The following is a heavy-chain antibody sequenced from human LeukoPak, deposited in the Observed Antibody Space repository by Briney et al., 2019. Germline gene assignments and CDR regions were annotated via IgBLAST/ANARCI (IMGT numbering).Heavy chain of an antibody. CDR1: GFTLDDYA. D-gene: IGHD5-12*01. Sequence: PGGSLRLSCAASGFTLDDYAMHWVRQAPGKGLEWVSGISCNSGSIGYADSVKGRFTISRDNAKNSLYLQMNRLRAEDTALYYCAKGAVATISAYYYYDMDVWGQGTTVTVSS. V-gene: IGHV3-9*01. CDR3: AKGAVATISAYYYYDMDV. J-gene: IGHJ6*02. CDR2: ISCNSGSI.